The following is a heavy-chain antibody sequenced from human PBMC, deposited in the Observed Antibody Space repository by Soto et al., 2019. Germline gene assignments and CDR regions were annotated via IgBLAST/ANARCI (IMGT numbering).Heavy chain of an antibody. V-gene: IGHV1-69*01. J-gene: IGHJ1*01. CDR3: AREYYHESSGYSAEIFQH. CDR2: IIPTLGTV. Sequence: QVQLVQSGAEVKKPGSSVKVSCKASGGTFSSHAIYWVRQAPGQGLEWMGGIIPTLGTVNYAQKFQGRVTIPADESTRIADMELSSLGSEDTAVYYCAREYYHESSGYSAEIFQHWGQGTLVTVSS. D-gene: IGHD3-22*01. CDR1: GGTFSSHA.